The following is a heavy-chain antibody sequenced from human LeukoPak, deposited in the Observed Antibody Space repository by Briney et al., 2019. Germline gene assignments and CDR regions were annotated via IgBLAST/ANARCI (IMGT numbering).Heavy chain of an antibody. CDR2: ISAYNGNT. D-gene: IGHD3-3*01. V-gene: IGHV1-18*04. CDR1: GYTFTAFH. J-gene: IGHJ6*02. Sequence: ASVKVSCKTSGYTFTAFHIHWLRQAPGQGLEWMGWISAYNGNTNYAQKLQGRVTMTTDTSTSTAYMELRSLRSDDTAVYYCARDQDDFWSGYLKSYGMDVWGQGTTVTVSS. CDR3: ARDQDDFWSGYLKSYGMDV.